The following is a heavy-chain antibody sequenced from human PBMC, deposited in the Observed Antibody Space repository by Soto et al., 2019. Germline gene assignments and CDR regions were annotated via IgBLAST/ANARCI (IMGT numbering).Heavy chain of an antibody. J-gene: IGHJ6*02. V-gene: IGHV3-23*01. Sequence: GGSLRLSCAASGFTFSTYAMAWVRQAPGKVLEWVAIISSSGDGTYYVDSVKGRFTISRDNSRNTLNLQMNSLRAEDTAVYYCAKNGDFWSWGMDVWGQGXTVTVYS. D-gene: IGHD3-3*01. CDR3: AKNGDFWSWGMDV. CDR2: ISSSGDGT. CDR1: GFTFSTYA.